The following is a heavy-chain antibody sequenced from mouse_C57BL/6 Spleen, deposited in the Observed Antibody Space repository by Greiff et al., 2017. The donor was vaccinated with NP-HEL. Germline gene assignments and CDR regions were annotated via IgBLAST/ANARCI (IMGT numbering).Heavy chain of an antibody. CDR1: GYTFTTYP. Sequence: VMLVESGAELVKPGASVKMSCKASGYTFTTYPIEWMKQNHGKSLEWIGNFHPYNDDTKYNEKFKGKATLTVEKSSSTVYLELSRLTSDDSAVYYCARGYGNYDAMDYWGQGTSVTVSS. CDR3: ARGYGNYDAMDY. D-gene: IGHD2-10*02. J-gene: IGHJ4*01. CDR2: FHPYNDDT. V-gene: IGHV1-47*01.